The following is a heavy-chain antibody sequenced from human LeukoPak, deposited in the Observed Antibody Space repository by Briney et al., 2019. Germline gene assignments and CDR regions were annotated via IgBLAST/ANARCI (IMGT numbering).Heavy chain of an antibody. CDR1: GFTFSNYW. J-gene: IGHJ4*02. CDR3: ARCSNYCGSISCDMND. D-gene: IGHD2-2*02. V-gene: IGHV3-74*01. CDR2: INSDGINT. Sequence: GGSLRLSCAASGFTFSNYWMHWVRQAPGKGLVWVSRINSDGINTSYADSVKGRFTISRDNAKNSLYLQMNSLRAEDTAVYYCARCSNYCGSISCDMNDWGQGTLVTVSS.